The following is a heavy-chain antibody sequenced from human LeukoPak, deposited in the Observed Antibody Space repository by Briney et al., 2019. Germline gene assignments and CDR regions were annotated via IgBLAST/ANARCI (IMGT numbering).Heavy chain of an antibody. CDR1: GFTYSNAW. J-gene: IGHJ5*02. CDR3: ARKALPGNWFDP. Sequence: GSLRLSCAASGFTYSNAWMSWVRQAPGKGLEWIGRIYASGSTNYNPSLKSRVTMSLDTSKNQFSLNLSSVTAADTAVYYCARKALPGNWFDPWGQGTLVTVSS. V-gene: IGHV4-4*07. CDR2: IYASGST.